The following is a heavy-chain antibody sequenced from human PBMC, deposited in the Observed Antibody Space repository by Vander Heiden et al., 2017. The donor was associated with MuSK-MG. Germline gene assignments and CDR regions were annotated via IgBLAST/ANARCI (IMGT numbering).Heavy chain of an antibody. V-gene: IGHV1-69*01. D-gene: IGHD3-9*01. CDR1: GGAFSRYA. J-gene: IGHJ3*02. CDR2: IIPIFDSL. Sequence: GSVVTTPGSALNVSCKAYGGAFSRYALSWIRQAPGQGLEWMGVIIPIFDSLHYAQKLQGRVTVSADSSTTTLYMELTSLTSGDSAMYYCARDAEGISRANDVVLTIWGQGTMVSVSS. CDR3: ARDAEGISRANDVVLTI.